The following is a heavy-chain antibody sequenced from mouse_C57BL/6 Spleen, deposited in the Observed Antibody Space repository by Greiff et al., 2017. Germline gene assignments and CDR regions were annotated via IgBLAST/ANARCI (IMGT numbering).Heavy chain of an antibody. D-gene: IGHD1-1*01. CDR3: ARFTTVVGGYFDY. Sequence: VQLKQSGGGLVKPGGSLKLSCAASGFTFSSYAMSWVRQTPEKRLEWVATISDGGSYTYYPDNVKGRFTISRDNAKNNLYLQMSHLKSEDTAMYYCARFTTVVGGYFDYWGQGTTLTVSS. J-gene: IGHJ2*01. CDR2: ISDGGSYT. CDR1: GFTFSSYA. V-gene: IGHV5-4*01.